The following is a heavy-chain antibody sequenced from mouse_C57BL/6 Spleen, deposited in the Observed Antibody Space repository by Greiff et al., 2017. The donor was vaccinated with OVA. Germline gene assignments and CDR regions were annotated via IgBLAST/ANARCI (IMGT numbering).Heavy chain of an antibody. D-gene: IGHD1-1*02. J-gene: IGHJ4*01. Sequence: VQLQQSGPELVKPGASVKISCKASGYSFTGYYMNWVKQSPEKSLEWIGEINPSTGGTTYNQKFKAKATLTVDKSSSTAYMQLKSLTSEDSAVYYCARWGWAMDYWGQGTSVTVSS. V-gene: IGHV1-42*01. CDR2: INPSTGGT. CDR1: GYSFTGYY. CDR3: ARWGWAMDY.